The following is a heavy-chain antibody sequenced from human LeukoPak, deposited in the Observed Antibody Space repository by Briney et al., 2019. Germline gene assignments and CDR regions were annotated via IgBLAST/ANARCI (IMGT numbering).Heavy chain of an antibody. CDR1: GFTFSTYA. V-gene: IGHV3-21*01. J-gene: IGHJ4*02. CDR2: ISSSSSYI. CDR3: ARVHCSSTSCYAFDY. Sequence: GGSLRLSCEVSGFTFSTYAVSWVRQAPGKGLEWVSSISSSSSYIYYADSVKGRFTISRDNAKNSLYLQMNSLRAEDTAVYYCARVHCSSTSCYAFDYWGQGALVTVAS. D-gene: IGHD2-2*01.